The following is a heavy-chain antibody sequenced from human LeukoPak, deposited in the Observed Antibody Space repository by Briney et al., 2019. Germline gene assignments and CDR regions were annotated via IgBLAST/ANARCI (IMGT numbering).Heavy chain of an antibody. CDR3: ASHWAQQVVSDY. D-gene: IGHD6-13*01. V-gene: IGHV3-30*03. CDR2: ISYDGRNK. Sequence: GESLRLSCAASGFTFSSYGMHWVRQAPGKGLEWVAVISYDGRNKYYADSVKGRFTVSRDNSKNTLYLQMNSLRAEDTAVYYCASHWAQQVVSDYWGQGTLVTVSS. J-gene: IGHJ4*02. CDR1: GFTFSSYG.